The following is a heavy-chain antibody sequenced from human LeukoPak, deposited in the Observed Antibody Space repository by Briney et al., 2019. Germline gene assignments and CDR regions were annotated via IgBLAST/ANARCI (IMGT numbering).Heavy chain of an antibody. CDR2: IYSGGST. V-gene: IGHV3-53*01. Sequence: GGSLRLSCAASGFIVSNNYMSWVRQAPRKGLEWVSVIYSGGSTYYADSVKGRFTISRDNSKNALFLQMNSLRAEDTAVYYCARGINFYYFDYWGQGTPVTVSS. CDR3: ARGINFYYFDY. J-gene: IGHJ4*02. D-gene: IGHD1-1*01. CDR1: GFIVSNNY.